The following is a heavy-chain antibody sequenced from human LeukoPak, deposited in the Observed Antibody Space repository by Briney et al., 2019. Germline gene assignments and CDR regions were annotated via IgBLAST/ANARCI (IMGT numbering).Heavy chain of an antibody. D-gene: IGHD5-18*01. V-gene: IGHV3-23*01. CDR3: AKGIELWLTYFDH. CDR1: GFTFSNYA. CDR2: ISGSGSNT. J-gene: IGHJ4*02. Sequence: GGSLRLSCAASGFTFSNYAMTWVCQAPGKGLECVSVISGSGSNTDYADSVKGRFTISRDNSKNTLSLQMNSLRAEDTAVYYCAKGIELWLTYFDHWGQGALDTASS.